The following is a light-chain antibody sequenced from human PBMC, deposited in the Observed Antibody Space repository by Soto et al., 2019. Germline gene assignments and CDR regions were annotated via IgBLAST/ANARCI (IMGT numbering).Light chain of an antibody. CDR1: QSVNNN. V-gene: IGKV3-15*01. J-gene: IGKJ4*01. CDR3: QQYNNWPPLT. Sequence: EIVMTQSPATLSVSPGERATLSCRASQSVNNNLAWYQQKPGQAPRLLIYGASTRATGFPARFSGSGSGTEFTLTISSLQSEDSAVYYCQQYNNWPPLTFGGGTKVEIK. CDR2: GAS.